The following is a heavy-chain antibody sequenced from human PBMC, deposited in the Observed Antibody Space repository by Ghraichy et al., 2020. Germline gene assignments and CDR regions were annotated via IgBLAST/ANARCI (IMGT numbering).Heavy chain of an antibody. Sequence: GGSLRLSCAASGFTLTEYDLQWVRQPPGKGLEWVSAIGLAGDTYYAASVKGRFTISRDHTNNSLYLQMHSLRVGDTAVYYCARDKYGMDVWGQGTTITVS. CDR1: GFTLTEYD. V-gene: IGHV3-13*01. CDR2: IGLAGDT. J-gene: IGHJ6*02. CDR3: ARDKYGMDV.